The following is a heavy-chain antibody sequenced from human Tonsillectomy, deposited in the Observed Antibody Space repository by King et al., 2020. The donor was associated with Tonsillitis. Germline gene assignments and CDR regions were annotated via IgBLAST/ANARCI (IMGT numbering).Heavy chain of an antibody. CDR2: INTNSGGT. CDR1: GYTFSAYY. CDR3: AGGPWVRDGSSVAF. J-gene: IGHJ4*02. Sequence: VQLVESGAEVMKPGASMKVSCKASGYTFSAYYIHWVRQAPGQGLEWMGWINTNSGGTNYAQKFQGRVTMTRDMSISTAYMEVSRLRYDDTAVYYCAGGPWVRDGSSVAFWGQGTLVTVSS. D-gene: IGHD6-6*01. V-gene: IGHV1-2*02.